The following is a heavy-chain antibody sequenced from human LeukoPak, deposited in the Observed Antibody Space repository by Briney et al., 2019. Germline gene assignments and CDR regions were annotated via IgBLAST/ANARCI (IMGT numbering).Heavy chain of an antibody. J-gene: IGHJ4*02. D-gene: IGHD3-22*01. Sequence: GASVKVSCKASGGTFSSYAISWVRQAPGQGLEWMGGIIPIFGTANYAQKFQGRVTITTGESTSTAYMELSSLRSEDTAVYYCARDLFGYYDSSGQGGYWGQGTLVTVSS. CDR2: IIPIFGTA. CDR1: GGTFSSYA. V-gene: IGHV1-69*05. CDR3: ARDLFGYYDSSGQGGY.